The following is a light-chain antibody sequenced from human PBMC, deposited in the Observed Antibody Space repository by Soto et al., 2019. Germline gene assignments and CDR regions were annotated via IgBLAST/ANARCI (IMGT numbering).Light chain of an antibody. CDR3: QHFRDSST. Sequence: PGESATLSRRASQTVTSGYLAWYQQKPGQAPRLLIYDESTRATGVPDRFSGSGSGTDFTLSISRLEPEDFAVYYCQHFRDSSTFGQGTKVDIK. V-gene: IGKV3-20*01. CDR2: DES. CDR1: QTVTSGY. J-gene: IGKJ1*01.